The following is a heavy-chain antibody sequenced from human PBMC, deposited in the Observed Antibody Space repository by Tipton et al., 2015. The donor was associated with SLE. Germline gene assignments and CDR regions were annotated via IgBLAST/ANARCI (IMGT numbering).Heavy chain of an antibody. CDR2: IYYSGST. CDR1: GGSISSGGYY. Sequence: TLSLTCTVSGGSISSGGYYWGWIRQPPGKGLEWIGSIYYSGSTYYNPSLKSRVTISVDTSKNQFSLKLSSVTAADTAVYYCARRLSYGDYVYFDYWGQGTLVTVSS. CDR3: ARRLSYGDYVYFDY. D-gene: IGHD4-17*01. V-gene: IGHV4-39*07. J-gene: IGHJ4*02.